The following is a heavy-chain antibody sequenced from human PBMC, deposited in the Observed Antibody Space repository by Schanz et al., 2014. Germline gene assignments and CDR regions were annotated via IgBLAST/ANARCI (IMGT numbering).Heavy chain of an antibody. Sequence: QAQMVESGGGVVQPGRFLRLSCAASGFAFSVYGMHWVRQAPGKGPEWVAVISYDGRNKYYADSVKGRFTISRDNSKNTLYLQMNSLRAEDTAVYYCARANYRRKINFDYWGRGTLVTVSS. D-gene: IGHD3-10*01. CDR3: ARANYRRKINFDY. CDR2: ISYDGRNK. V-gene: IGHV3-30*19. J-gene: IGHJ4*02. CDR1: GFAFSVYG.